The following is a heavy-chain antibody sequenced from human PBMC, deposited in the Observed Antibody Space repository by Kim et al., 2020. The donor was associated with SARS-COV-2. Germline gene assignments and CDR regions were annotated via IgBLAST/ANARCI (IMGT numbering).Heavy chain of an antibody. CDR1: GGSISSYY. Sequence: SETLSLTCTVSGGSISSYYWSWIRQPPGKGLEWIGYIYYSGSTNYNPSLKSRVTISVDTSKNQFSLKLSSVTAADTAVYYCARAPDSSGYYYGGYYFDYWGQGTLVTVSS. V-gene: IGHV4-59*01. CDR2: IYYSGST. CDR3: ARAPDSSGYYYGGYYFDY. J-gene: IGHJ4*02. D-gene: IGHD3-22*01.